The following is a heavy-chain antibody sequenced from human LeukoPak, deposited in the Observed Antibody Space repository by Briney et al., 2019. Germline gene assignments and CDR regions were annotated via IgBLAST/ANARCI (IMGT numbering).Heavy chain of an antibody. CDR1: GGSISSYY. Sequence: PSETLSLTCTVSGGSISSYYWSRIRQPPGKGLEWIGYIYYSGSTNYNPSLKSRVTISVDTSKNQFSLKLSSVTAADTAVYYCARGGNILTGYYTDLFDPWGQGTLVTVSS. CDR2: IYYSGST. J-gene: IGHJ5*02. D-gene: IGHD3-9*01. V-gene: IGHV4-59*01. CDR3: ARGGNILTGYYTDLFDP.